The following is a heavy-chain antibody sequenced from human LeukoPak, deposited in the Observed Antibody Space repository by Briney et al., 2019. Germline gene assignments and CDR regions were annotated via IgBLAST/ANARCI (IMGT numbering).Heavy chain of an antibody. CDR2: INHSGST. J-gene: IGHJ6*02. CDR1: GGSFSGYY. D-gene: IGHD3-3*02. CDR3: ARVFHFWSGYPGYGMDV. Sequence: SETLSLTCAVYGGSFSGYYWSWIRQPPGKGLEWIGEINHSGSTNYNPSLKSRVTISVDTSKNQFSLKLSSVTAADTAVYYCARVFHFWSGYPGYGMDVWGQGTTVTVSS. V-gene: IGHV4-34*01.